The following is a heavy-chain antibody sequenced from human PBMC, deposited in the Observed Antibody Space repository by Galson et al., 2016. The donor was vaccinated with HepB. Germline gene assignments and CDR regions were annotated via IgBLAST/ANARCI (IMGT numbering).Heavy chain of an antibody. CDR2: ISTYNGNT. Sequence: SCKASGYAFSSYGISWVRQAPGQGLEWMGWISTYNGNTKSAQKVQDRVTMTTDTSTGTGYLELRNLRSDDTAVYYCARDYARRSNYGYHFDCWGQGTLVFVSS. J-gene: IGHJ4*02. CDR1: GYAFSSYG. CDR3: ARDYARRSNYGYHFDC. D-gene: IGHD3-10*01. V-gene: IGHV1-18*01.